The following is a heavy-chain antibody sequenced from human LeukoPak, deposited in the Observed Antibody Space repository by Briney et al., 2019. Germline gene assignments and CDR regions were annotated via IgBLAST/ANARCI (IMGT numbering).Heavy chain of an antibody. CDR1: GYTFTSYD. D-gene: IGHD1/OR15-1a*01. Sequence: ASVKVSCKASGYTFTSYDINWVRQATGQGLEWMGWMNPNSGNTGYAQKFQGRVTMTRNTSISTAYMELSSLRSEDTAVYYCARELEQNHAFDYWGQGTLVTVSS. CDR3: ARELEQNHAFDY. CDR2: MNPNSGNT. J-gene: IGHJ4*02. V-gene: IGHV1-8*01.